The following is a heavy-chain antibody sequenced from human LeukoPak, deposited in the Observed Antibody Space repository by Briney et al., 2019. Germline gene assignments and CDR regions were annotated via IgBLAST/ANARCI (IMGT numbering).Heavy chain of an antibody. CDR3: ARARGYSGYHPIDY. D-gene: IGHD5-12*01. V-gene: IGHV1-46*01. Sequence: ASVKVSCKASGYTFTSYFMHWVRQAPGQGLEWMGTINPNDGSTNHAQNFQGGVTMTRDTSTSTFNMELTSLRSEDTALYFCARARGYSGYHPIDYWGQGTLVTVSS. J-gene: IGHJ4*02. CDR2: INPNDGST. CDR1: GYTFTSYF.